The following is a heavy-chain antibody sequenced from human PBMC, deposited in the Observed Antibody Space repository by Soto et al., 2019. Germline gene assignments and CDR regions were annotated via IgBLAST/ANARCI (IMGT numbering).Heavy chain of an antibody. D-gene: IGHD3-10*01. CDR3: ARQRCDYGSGSYYYYYYYGMDV. CDR1: GGSISSSSYY. Sequence: SETLSLTCTVSGGSISSSSYYWGWIRQPPGKGLEWIGSIYYSGSTYYNPSLKSRVTISVDTSKNHFSLKLSSVTAADTAVYYCARQRCDYGSGSYYYYYYYGMDVWGQGTTVTVSS. CDR2: IYYSGST. V-gene: IGHV4-39*01. J-gene: IGHJ6*02.